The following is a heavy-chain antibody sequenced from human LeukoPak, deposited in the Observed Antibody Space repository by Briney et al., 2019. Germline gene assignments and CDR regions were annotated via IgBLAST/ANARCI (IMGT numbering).Heavy chain of an antibody. Sequence: GGSLRLSCAASGFTFSSYSRNWVRQAPGRGLEWVSSISSSSSYIYYADSVKGRFTISRDNAKNSLYLQMNSLRAEDTAVYYCARSRSHDACDIWGQGTMVTVSS. CDR2: ISSSSSYI. J-gene: IGHJ3*02. V-gene: IGHV3-21*01. CDR1: GFTFSSYS. CDR3: ARSRSHDACDI.